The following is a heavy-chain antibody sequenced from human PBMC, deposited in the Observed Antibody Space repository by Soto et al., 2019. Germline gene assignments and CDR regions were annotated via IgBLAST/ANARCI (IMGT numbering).Heavy chain of an antibody. CDR1: GFTFSSYW. Sequence: EEQLVESGGGLVQPGGSLRLSCVVSGFTFSSYWMTWVRQAPGKGLEWVANIRQDGSEKYYVDSVKGRFTISRDNAKNSLYLQMNSLRAEDTAVYYCAREGDYIGGSYRRWALDYWGQGTLVTLSS. V-gene: IGHV3-7*01. CDR2: IRQDGSEK. D-gene: IGHD3-16*02. CDR3: AREGDYIGGSYRRWALDY. J-gene: IGHJ4*02.